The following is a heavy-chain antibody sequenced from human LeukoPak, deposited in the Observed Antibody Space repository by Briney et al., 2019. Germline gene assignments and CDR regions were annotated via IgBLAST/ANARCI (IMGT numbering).Heavy chain of an antibody. J-gene: IGHJ2*01. CDR1: GVSISSYY. CDR3: ARAGVVSNPNSYWYFDL. D-gene: IGHD3-3*01. V-gene: IGHV4-59*01. CDR2: IYYSGST. Sequence: SETLSLTCTVSGVSISSYYWSWIRQPPGKGLECVGYIYYSGSTNYNPSLESRVTISVDTSKNQFSLKLSSVTAADTAVYYCARAGVVSNPNSYWYFDLWGRGTLVTVSS.